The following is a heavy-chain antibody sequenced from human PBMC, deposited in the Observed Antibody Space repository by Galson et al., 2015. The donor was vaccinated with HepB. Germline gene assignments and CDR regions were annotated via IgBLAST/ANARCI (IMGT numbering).Heavy chain of an antibody. Sequence: SLRLSCAASGFTFSSYAMSWVRQAPGKGLEWVSAISGSGGSTYYADSVKGRFTISRDNSKNTLYLQMNSLRAEDTAVYYCAGGSGPYYDTPLEGFDPWGQGTLVTVSS. V-gene: IGHV3-23*01. CDR3: AGGSGPYYDTPLEGFDP. CDR1: GFTFSSYA. J-gene: IGHJ5*02. D-gene: IGHD3-22*01. CDR2: ISGSGGST.